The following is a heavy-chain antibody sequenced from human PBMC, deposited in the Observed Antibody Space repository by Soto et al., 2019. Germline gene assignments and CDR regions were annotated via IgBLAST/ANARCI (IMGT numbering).Heavy chain of an antibody. CDR1: GGSISSSSYY. CDR3: GRHGYDSSGYYGRFDAFDI. V-gene: IGHV4-39*01. CDR2: IYYSGST. Sequence: QLQLQESGPGLVKPSETLSLTCTVSGGSISSSSYYWGWIRQPPGKGLEWIGSIYYSGSTYYNPSLKSRVTISVATSKNQFSLKLSSVTAADTAVYYCGRHGYDSSGYYGRFDAFDIWGQGTMVTVSS. D-gene: IGHD3-22*01. J-gene: IGHJ3*02.